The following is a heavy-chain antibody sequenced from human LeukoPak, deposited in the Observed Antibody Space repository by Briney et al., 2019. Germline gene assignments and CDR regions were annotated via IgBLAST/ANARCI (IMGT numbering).Heavy chain of an antibody. V-gene: IGHV1-46*01. CDR3: ARGQYYYDSSGYYPLYFDY. D-gene: IGHD3-22*01. CDR1: GYTFTSYY. J-gene: IGHJ4*02. CDR2: INPSAGST. Sequence: ASVKVSCKASGYTFTSYYMHWVRQAPRQGLEWMGIINPSAGSTSYAQWFQGRVTMTRDTSTSTVYMELSSLRSEDTAVYYCARGQYYYDSSGYYPLYFDYWGQGTLVTVSS.